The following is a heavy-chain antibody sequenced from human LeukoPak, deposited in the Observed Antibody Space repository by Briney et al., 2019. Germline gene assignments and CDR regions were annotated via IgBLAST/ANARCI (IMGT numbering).Heavy chain of an antibody. D-gene: IGHD2-8*01. CDR2: IYSSGST. J-gene: IGHJ4*02. CDR3: TNRYCTNGVCYNYFDY. CDR1: GASISSGSNY. Sequence: SETLSLTCSVSGASISSGSNYWGWIRQPPGKTLEWIGSIYSSGSTYYNSSLQSRVIIIIDTPKNHFSLTLSSVTAADTAVYYCTNRYCTNGVCYNYFDYWGQGTLVTVSS. V-gene: IGHV4-39*07.